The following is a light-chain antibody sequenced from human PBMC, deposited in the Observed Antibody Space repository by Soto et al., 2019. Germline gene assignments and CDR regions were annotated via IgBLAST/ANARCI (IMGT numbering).Light chain of an antibody. CDR2: DAS. V-gene: IGKV3-11*01. CDR3: QQGRNLPYT. J-gene: IGKJ1*01. CDR1: QSVSSF. Sequence: MLTQSPATLSLSPGDRATLSCRASQSVSSFLAWYKQKPGQAPRLLIYDASNRATGTPARFSGSGSGTDFTLTISSLEPEDFAVDECQQGRNLPYTVGQGTKVEIK.